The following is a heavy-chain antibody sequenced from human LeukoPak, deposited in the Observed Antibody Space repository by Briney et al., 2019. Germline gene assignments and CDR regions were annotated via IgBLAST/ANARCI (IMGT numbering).Heavy chain of an antibody. CDR3: ARDRGVDGGYDYVGYFYYGMDV. Sequence: GGSLRLSCAASGFTVSTNYMSWVRQAPGKGLEWVSIIYSGGSTYYADSVKGRFSISRDNSKNMLYFQMKSLRAEDSAVYYCARDRGVDGGYDYVGYFYYGMDVWGQGTTVTVSS. V-gene: IGHV3-53*01. CDR2: IYSGGST. CDR1: GFTVSTNY. D-gene: IGHD5-12*01. J-gene: IGHJ6*02.